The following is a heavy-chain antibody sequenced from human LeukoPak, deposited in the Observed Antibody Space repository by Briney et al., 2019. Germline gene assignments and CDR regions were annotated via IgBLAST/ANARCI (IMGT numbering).Heavy chain of an antibody. J-gene: IGHJ4*02. V-gene: IGHV4-34*01. Sequence: SETLSLTCAVYGGSFSGYYWSWIRQPPGKGLEWIGEINHSGSTNYNPSLKSRVTISVDTSKNQFSLKLSSVTAADTAVYYCAREVTETSYFDYWGQGTLVAVSS. CDR1: GGSFSGYY. CDR3: AREVTETSYFDY. D-gene: IGHD2-21*02. CDR2: INHSGST.